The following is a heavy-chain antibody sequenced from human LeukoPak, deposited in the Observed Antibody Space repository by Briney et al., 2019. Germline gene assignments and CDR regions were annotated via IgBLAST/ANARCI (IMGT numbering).Heavy chain of an antibody. CDR3: ARQDAGDFWSGYYPNWFDP. J-gene: IGHJ5*02. V-gene: IGHV4-39*01. CDR1: GGSISSSSYY. CDR2: IYYSGST. D-gene: IGHD3-3*01. Sequence: SETLSLTCTVSGGSISSSSYYWGWIRQPPGKGLEWIGSIYYSGSTYYNPSLKSRVTISVDTSKNQFSLKLSSVTAADTAVYYCARQDAGDFWSGYYPNWFDPWGQGTLVTVSS.